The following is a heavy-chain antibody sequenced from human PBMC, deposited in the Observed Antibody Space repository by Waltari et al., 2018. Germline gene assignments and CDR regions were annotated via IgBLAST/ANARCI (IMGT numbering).Heavy chain of an antibody. J-gene: IGHJ6*01. V-gene: IGHV4-39*07. Sequence: QLQLQASGPGLVKPSETLSLTCTVSGGSISSSSYYWGWIRQPPGQALAWIGSIYYSGWTDYNPTRKSRETKAVDTSKKQGSRKLSDVTAADTAVYYCARERGVDDFWSGYRGAEYYYGMDVWGQVTTVTVSS. D-gene: IGHD3-3*01. CDR3: ARERGVDDFWSGYRGAEYYYGMDV. CDR1: GGSISSSSYY. CDR2: IYYSGWT.